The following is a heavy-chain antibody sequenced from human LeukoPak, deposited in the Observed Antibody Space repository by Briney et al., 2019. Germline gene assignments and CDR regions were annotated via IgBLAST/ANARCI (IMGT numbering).Heavy chain of an antibody. CDR2: INPNSGGT. V-gene: IGHV1-2*02. D-gene: IGHD2-2*01. CDR1: GYTFTGYY. J-gene: IGHJ4*02. CDR3: ARDPFPDLVPDSLDY. Sequence: VKVSCKASGYTFTGYYMHWVRQAPGQGLEWMGWINPNSGGTNYAQKFQGRVTMTRDTSISTAYMELSRLRSDDTAVYYCARDPFPDLVPDSLDYWGQGTLVTVSS.